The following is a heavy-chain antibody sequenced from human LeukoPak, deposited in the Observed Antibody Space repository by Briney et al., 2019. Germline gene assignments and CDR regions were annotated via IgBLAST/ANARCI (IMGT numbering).Heavy chain of an antibody. D-gene: IGHD6-19*01. CDR2: IIPIFGTA. Sequence: ASVKVSCKASGGTFSSYAISWVRQAPGQRLEWMGRIIPIFGTANYAQKFQGRVTITTDESTSTAYMELSSLRSEDTAVYYCARDLVAVADTNWFDPWGQGTLVTVSS. CDR1: GGTFSSYA. J-gene: IGHJ5*02. CDR3: ARDLVAVADTNWFDP. V-gene: IGHV1-69*05.